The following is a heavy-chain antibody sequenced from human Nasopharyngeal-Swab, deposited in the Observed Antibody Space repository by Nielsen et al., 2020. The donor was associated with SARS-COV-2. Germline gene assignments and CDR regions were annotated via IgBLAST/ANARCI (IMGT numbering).Heavy chain of an antibody. Sequence: GGSLRLSCAASGFTFSNYAMSWVRRAPGKGLEWLSSISGGGARTTYADSAKGRFTISRDNPKNTLYLQMSSLRVEDTAVYYCAAPGTRCSGDKCDMWVFDYWGQGTQVTVSS. CDR3: AAPGTRCSGDKCDMWVFDY. CDR1: GFTFSNYA. D-gene: IGHD2-15*01. CDR2: ISGGGART. V-gene: IGHV3-23*01. J-gene: IGHJ4*02.